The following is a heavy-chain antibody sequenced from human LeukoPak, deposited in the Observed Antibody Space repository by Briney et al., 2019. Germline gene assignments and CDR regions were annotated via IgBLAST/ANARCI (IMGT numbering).Heavy chain of an antibody. J-gene: IGHJ4*02. V-gene: IGHV3-53*01. D-gene: IGHD5-24*01. Sequence: GGSLRLSCAASGFTFSSYWMSWVRQAPGKGLEWVSVFYVGGATYYADSVKGRFTISRDNSENTLYLQMKSLRAEDTAVYYCARGDGYNFFDYWGQGTLVTVSS. CDR1: GFTFSSYW. CDR2: FYVGGAT. CDR3: ARGDGYNFFDY.